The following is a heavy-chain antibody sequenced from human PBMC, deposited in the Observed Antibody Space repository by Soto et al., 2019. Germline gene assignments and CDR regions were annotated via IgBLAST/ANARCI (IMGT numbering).Heavy chain of an antibody. Sequence: SETLSLTCTVSGGSIGSYYWSWIRQPPGKGLEWIAYIYYSGSTYSNPSLRGRVTISVDTSKSQFSLKLSSVTAADTAVYYCARGPSADKIDFWGQGTLVTVSS. V-gene: IGHV4-59*08. D-gene: IGHD3-3*01. J-gene: IGHJ4*02. CDR1: GGSIGSYY. CDR2: IYYSGST. CDR3: ARGPSADKIDF.